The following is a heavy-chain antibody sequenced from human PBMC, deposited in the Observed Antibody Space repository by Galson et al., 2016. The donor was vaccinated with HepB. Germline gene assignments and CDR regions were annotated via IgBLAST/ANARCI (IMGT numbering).Heavy chain of an antibody. D-gene: IGHD4-17*01. J-gene: IGHJ4*02. V-gene: IGHV3-11*01. Sequence: SLRLSCAASGFTFSDYYMSWIRQAPGRGLEWVSYISSSGTTIYYADSMKGRFTISRDNAKNSLYLQMNSLRAEDTAVYYCARADYGDDIDYWGQGTLVTVSS. CDR3: ARADYGDDIDY. CDR1: GFTFSDYY. CDR2: ISSSGTTI.